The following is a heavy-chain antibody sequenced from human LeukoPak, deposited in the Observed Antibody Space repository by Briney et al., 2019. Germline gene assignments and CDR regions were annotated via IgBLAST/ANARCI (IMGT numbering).Heavy chain of an antibody. CDR1: GFTFSRSA. CDR3: AKSGSGKVDY. V-gene: IGHV3-23*01. Sequence: GGSLRLSCAASGFTFSRSAMSWVRQAPGKGLEWVSNISGSGGNTYYADSVKGRFTVSRDNSKNTLFLQINSLRAEDTAIYYCAKSGSGKVDYWGQGTLVTVSS. J-gene: IGHJ4*02. CDR2: ISGSGGNT. D-gene: IGHD3-10*01.